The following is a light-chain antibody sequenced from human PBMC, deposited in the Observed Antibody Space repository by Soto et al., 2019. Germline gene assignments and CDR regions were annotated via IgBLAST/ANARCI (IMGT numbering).Light chain of an antibody. Sequence: EIVMTQSPATLSVSPGESATLSCRASHSVRSNLAWYQQKPGQAPRLLIYGASTRATGIPGSFSGSGSGTDFTLTISSLQSEDFAVYYCQQYDNWPRTFGQGTKVDIK. CDR1: HSVRSN. CDR2: GAS. V-gene: IGKV3-15*01. CDR3: QQYDNWPRT. J-gene: IGKJ1*01.